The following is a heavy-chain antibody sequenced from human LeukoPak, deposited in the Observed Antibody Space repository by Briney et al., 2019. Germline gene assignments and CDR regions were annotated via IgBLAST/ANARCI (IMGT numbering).Heavy chain of an antibody. CDR3: ASSPRVSSGYYYNY. J-gene: IGHJ4*02. V-gene: IGHV1-2*02. D-gene: IGHD3-22*01. CDR1: AYTFTVYY. Sequence: GASVNGSCKASAYTFTVYYMHWVRQAPGQGLEWIGSTNPNSGGTKYAQKFQGRVNMTRDTSTRTAYMEVSRLRSDDTAVYYCASSPRVSSGYYYNYWGQGTLVTVSS. CDR2: TNPNSGGT.